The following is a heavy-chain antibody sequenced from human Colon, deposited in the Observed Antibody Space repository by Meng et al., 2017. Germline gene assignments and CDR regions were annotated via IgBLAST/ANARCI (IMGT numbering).Heavy chain of an antibody. CDR2: ISGRGGDT. J-gene: IGHJ4*02. CDR1: GFPFSSYA. Sequence: GESLKISCAASGFPFSSYAVSRVRQAPGRGLEWVSSISGRGGDTYYVDSVKGRFTISRDNSNNTLYLQMNSLRPEDTAVYYCVRDRIRGSGGYCDYWGQGTLVTVSS. D-gene: IGHD1-26*01. CDR3: VRDRIRGSGGYCDY. V-gene: IGHV3-23*01.